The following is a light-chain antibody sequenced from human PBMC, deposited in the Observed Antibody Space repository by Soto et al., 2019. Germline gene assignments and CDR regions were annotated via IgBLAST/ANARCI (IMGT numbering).Light chain of an antibody. V-gene: IGKV3-20*01. CDR2: GAS. CDR3: QQYGSSRT. CDR1: QSVSSSY. Sequence: EIVLTQSPGTLSLSPGERATLSCRASQSVSSSYLAWYQQKPGQAPRLLIYGASSRATGIPDRFSGSGSGTDFTLNISRLEPEDFAVYYCQQYGSSRTFGQGTKGEIK. J-gene: IGKJ1*01.